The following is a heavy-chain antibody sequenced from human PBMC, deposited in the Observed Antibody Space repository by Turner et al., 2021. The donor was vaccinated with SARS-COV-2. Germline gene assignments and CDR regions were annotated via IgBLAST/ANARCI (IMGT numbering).Heavy chain of an antibody. D-gene: IGHD2-21*02. CDR2: FDPEDGET. Sequence: QVQLVQSGAAVKKHGSSVKVSCKASGGTFSSYAISWVRQAPGQGLEWMGGFDPEDGETIYAQKFQGRVTMTEDTSTDTAYMELSSLRSEDTAVYYCATGYAYCGADCSIDYWGQGTLVTVSS. V-gene: IGHV1-24*01. CDR1: GGTFSSYA. CDR3: ATGYAYCGADCSIDY. J-gene: IGHJ4*02.